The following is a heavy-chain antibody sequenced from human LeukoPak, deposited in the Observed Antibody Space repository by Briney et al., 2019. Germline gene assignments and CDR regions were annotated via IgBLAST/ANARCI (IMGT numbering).Heavy chain of an antibody. J-gene: IGHJ4*02. V-gene: IGHV3-30*18. CDR1: GFTFSSYG. CDR3: VKSYSSSWSVAYYFDD. CDR2: ISYDGSNK. Sequence: GRSLRLSCAASGFTFSSYGMHWVRQAPVKGLEWVAVISYDGSNKYYADSVKGRFTISRDNSKNTLYLQMNSLRAEDTAVYNCVKSYSSSWSVAYYFDDWGQGTLVTVSS. D-gene: IGHD6-13*01.